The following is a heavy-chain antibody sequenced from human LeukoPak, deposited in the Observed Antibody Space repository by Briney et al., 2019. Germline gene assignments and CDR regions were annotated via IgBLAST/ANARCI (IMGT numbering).Heavy chain of an antibody. CDR3: ARVQGHSGYEVPDPDFDY. V-gene: IGHV4-34*01. J-gene: IGHJ4*02. CDR2: INHSGST. Sequence: PSETLSLTCAVYGGSFSGYYWSWIRQPPGKGLEWIGEINHSGSTNYNPSPKGRVTISVDTSKNQFSLKLSSVTAADTAVYYCARVQGHSGYEVPDPDFDYWGQGTLVTVSS. CDR1: GGSFSGYY. D-gene: IGHD5-12*01.